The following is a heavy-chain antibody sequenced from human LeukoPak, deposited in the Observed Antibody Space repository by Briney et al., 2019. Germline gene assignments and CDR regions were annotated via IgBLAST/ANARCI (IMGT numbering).Heavy chain of an antibody. D-gene: IGHD3-16*02. CDR1: GGSISSSTYY. CDR3: ARDPFGGVIV. J-gene: IGHJ4*02. Sequence: ASETLSLTCTVSGGSISSSTYYWGWIRQPPGKGLEWIGSIYYRGNSYYNPSLKSRVTISVDTSKNQFSLKLSSVTAADTAVYYCARDPFGGVIVWGQGTLVTVSS. CDR2: IYYRGNS. V-gene: IGHV4-39*07.